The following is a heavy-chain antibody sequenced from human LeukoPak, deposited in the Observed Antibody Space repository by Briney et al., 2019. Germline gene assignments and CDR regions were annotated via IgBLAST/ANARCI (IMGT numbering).Heavy chain of an antibody. CDR1: GFTFSTYE. CDR2: ISSSGSTI. D-gene: IGHD2-21*02. CDR3: ARVTRYCGGDCYIPLPFDY. J-gene: IGHJ4*02. V-gene: IGHV3-48*03. Sequence: KTGGSLRLSCAASGFTFSTYEINWVRQAPGKGLEWVSYISSSGSTIYYADSVKGRFTISRDNAKNSLYLQMNSLRAEDTAVYYCARVTRYCGGDCYIPLPFDYWGQGTLVTVSS.